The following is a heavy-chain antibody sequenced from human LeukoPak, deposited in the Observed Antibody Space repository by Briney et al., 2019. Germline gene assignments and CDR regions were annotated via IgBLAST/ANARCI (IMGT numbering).Heavy chain of an antibody. CDR3: ARGQLGLSYFDY. CDR2: IHYSGST. J-gene: IGHJ4*02. D-gene: IGHD1-1*01. V-gene: IGHV4-59*01. CDR1: SGSTSSYF. Sequence: SETLSLTCTVSSGSTSSYFWTWIRQPPGKGLEWIGYIHYSGSTNYNPSLKSRVTISVDTSKNQFSLKLISVTAADTAVYYCARGQLGLSYFDYWGQGTLVTVSS.